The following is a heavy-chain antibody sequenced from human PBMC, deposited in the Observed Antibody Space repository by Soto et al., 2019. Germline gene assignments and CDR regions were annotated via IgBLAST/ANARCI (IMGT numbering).Heavy chain of an antibody. V-gene: IGHV1-3*01. CDR2: ISAGNGNT. CDR1: GFTFTNYV. J-gene: IGHJ4*02. CDR3: TREDY. Sequence: QVQFVQSGTEVKKPWASVKVSCKTSGFTFTNYVIHWVRQAPGRSLEWMGWISAGNGNTQYSQKFQGRATITRDTSATTAYMELSSLTYEDTAVYYCTREDYWGPGTVVTVSS.